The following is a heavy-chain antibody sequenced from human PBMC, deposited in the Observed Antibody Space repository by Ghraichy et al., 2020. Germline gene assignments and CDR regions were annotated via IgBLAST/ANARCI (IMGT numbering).Heavy chain of an antibody. D-gene: IGHD2-2*02. Sequence: GGSLRLSCAASGLTFSSHSLNWVRQAPGKGLEWLSYIRSGSTTVYYADSVKGRFIISRDDAKSTLFLQMNSLRGEDTALYYCATYTGDTADAFDVWGQGTMVTVSS. CDR1: GLTFSSHS. CDR3: ATYTGDTADAFDV. CDR2: IRSGSTTV. J-gene: IGHJ3*01. V-gene: IGHV3-48*01.